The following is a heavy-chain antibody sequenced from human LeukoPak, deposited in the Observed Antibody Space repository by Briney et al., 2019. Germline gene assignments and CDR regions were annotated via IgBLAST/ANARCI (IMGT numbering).Heavy chain of an antibody. CDR1: GFTFSSYS. CDR2: INGDGGST. V-gene: IGHV3-74*01. Sequence: PGGSLRLSCAASGFTFSSYSMHWVRQAPGKGLEWVSNINGDGGSTGYADSVKGRFTTSRDNAKNTLYLHMNSLRVEDTAVYYCARDEVGAPPIDYWGQGALVTVSS. D-gene: IGHD1-26*01. CDR3: ARDEVGAPPIDY. J-gene: IGHJ4*02.